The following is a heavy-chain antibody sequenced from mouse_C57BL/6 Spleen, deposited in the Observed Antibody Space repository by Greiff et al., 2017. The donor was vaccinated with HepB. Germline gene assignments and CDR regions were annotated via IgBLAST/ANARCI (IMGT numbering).Heavy chain of an antibody. CDR2: IDPSDSET. V-gene: IGHV1-52*01. J-gene: IGHJ4*01. CDR3: ARENYDYDEGYAMDY. Sequence: QVQLKQPGAELVRPGSSVKLSCKASGYTFTSYWMHWVKQRPIQGLEWIGNIDPSDSETHYNQKFKDKATLTVDKSSSTAYMQLSSLTSEDSAVYYCARENYDYDEGYAMDYWGQGTSVTVSS. D-gene: IGHD2-4*01. CDR1: GYTFTSYW.